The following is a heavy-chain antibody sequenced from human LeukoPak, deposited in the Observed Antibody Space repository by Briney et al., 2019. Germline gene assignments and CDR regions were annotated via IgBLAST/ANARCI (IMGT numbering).Heavy chain of an antibody. J-gene: IGHJ4*02. V-gene: IGHV1-2*02. CDR3: ASRGEGSSWTFDY. CDR2: INPNSGGT. CDR1: GYTLTELS. D-gene: IGHD6-13*01. Sequence: ASVKASCKVSGYTLTELSMHWVRQAPGQGLEWMGWINPNSGGTNYAQKFQGRVTMTRDTSISTAYMELSSLRSDDTAVYYCASRGEGSSWTFDYWGQGTLVTVSS.